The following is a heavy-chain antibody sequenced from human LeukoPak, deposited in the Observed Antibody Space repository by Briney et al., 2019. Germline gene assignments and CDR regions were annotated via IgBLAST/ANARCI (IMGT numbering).Heavy chain of an antibody. V-gene: IGHV4-39*07. CDR3: APHPRGYGDNDLGFDY. CDR1: GGSISSSSYY. CDR2: IYYSGST. D-gene: IGHD4-17*01. Sequence: SETLSLTCTVSGGSISSSSYYWGWIRQPPGKGLEWIGSIYYSGSTYYNPSLKSRVTISVDTSKNQFSLKLSSVTAADTAVYYCAPHPRGYGDNDLGFDYWGQGTLVTVPS. J-gene: IGHJ4*02.